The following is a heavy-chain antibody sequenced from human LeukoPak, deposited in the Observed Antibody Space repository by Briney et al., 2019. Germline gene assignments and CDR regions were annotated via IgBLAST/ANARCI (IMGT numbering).Heavy chain of an antibody. Sequence: GGSLRLSCVASGFTFSSFGMNWVRQAPGKGLEWVSYIGSGSSAIHYADSVKGRFTIFRDNAKNSLYLQMNSLRAEDTAVYYCARDFYYYDSSGYYSGFDYWGQGTLVTVSS. D-gene: IGHD3-22*01. CDR1: GFTFSSFG. J-gene: IGHJ4*02. CDR2: IGSGSSAI. CDR3: ARDFYYYDSSGYYSGFDY. V-gene: IGHV3-48*01.